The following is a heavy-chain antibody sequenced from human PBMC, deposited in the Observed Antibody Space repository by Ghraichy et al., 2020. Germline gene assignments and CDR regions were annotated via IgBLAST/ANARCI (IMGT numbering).Heavy chain of an antibody. CDR3: AKRGETGTTGYYFDY. CDR1: GFTFSSYA. Sequence: GGSLRLSCAASGFTFSSYAMSWVRQAPGKGLEWVSAISGSGGSPYYADSVKGRFTISRDNSKNTLYLQMNSLRAEDTAVYYCAKRGETGTTGYYFDYWGQGTLVTVSS. V-gene: IGHV3-23*01. D-gene: IGHD1-1*01. J-gene: IGHJ4*02. CDR2: ISGSGGSP.